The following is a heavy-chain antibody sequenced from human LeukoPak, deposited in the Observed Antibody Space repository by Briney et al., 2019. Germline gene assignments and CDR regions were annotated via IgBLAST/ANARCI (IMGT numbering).Heavy chain of an antibody. CDR2: ISYDGSNK. CDR3: VKQRDRQWLFDY. J-gene: IGHJ4*02. Sequence: GGSLRLSCAASGFTLSSYGMHWVRQAPGKGLEWVAVISYDGSNKYYADSVKGRFTISRDNSKNTLYLQMNSLRAEDTAVYYCVKQRDRQWLFDYWGQGTLVTVSS. V-gene: IGHV3-30*03. CDR1: GFTLSSYG. D-gene: IGHD6-19*01.